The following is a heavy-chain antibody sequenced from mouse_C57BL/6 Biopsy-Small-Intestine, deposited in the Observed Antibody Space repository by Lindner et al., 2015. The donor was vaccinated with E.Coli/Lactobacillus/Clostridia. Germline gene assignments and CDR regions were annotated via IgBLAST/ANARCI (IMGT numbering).Heavy chain of an antibody. Sequence: VQLQESGSVLVKPGPSVKISCKASGFTFTDYYMHWVKQSHGKSLEWIGLVYPYNGGASYNQKFKGKATLTVHTSSSTAYMELNSLTSEDSAVYYCAREVYDGYYYYAMDYWGQGTSVTVSS. J-gene: IGHJ4*01. V-gene: IGHV1-36*01. D-gene: IGHD2-3*01. CDR2: VYPYNGGA. CDR1: GFTFTDYY. CDR3: AREVYDGYYYYAMDY.